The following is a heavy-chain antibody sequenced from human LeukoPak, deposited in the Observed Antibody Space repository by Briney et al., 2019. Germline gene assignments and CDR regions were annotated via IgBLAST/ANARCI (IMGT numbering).Heavy chain of an antibody. Sequence: GGSLRLSCAASGFTFSSYSMNWVRQAPGKGLEWVSYISSSSSTIYYADSVKGRFTISRDKAKNSLYLQMNSLRAEDTAVYHCARDFYGDYGGNGYWGQGTLVTVSS. CDR3: ARDFYGDYGGNGY. CDR2: ISSSSSTI. CDR1: GFTFSSYS. J-gene: IGHJ4*02. V-gene: IGHV3-48*01. D-gene: IGHD4-17*01.